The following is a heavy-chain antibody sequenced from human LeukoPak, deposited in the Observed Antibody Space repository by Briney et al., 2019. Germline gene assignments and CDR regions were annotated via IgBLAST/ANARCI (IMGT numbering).Heavy chain of an antibody. J-gene: IGHJ4*02. CDR3: ARGNSDGAGY. CDR1: GLRFSNSW. D-gene: IGHD3-10*01. Sequence: GSLRLSCAASGLRFSNSWMNWVRQAPGKGLEWVASIKPDGSEKYYVDSVKGRFTISRDNAKNSLFLQMNSLRVEDTAVYYCARGNSDGAGYWGQGTLVIVSS. V-gene: IGHV3-7*01. CDR2: IKPDGSEK.